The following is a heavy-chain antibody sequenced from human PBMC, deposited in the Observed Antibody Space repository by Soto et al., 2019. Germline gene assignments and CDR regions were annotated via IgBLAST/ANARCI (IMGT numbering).Heavy chain of an antibody. D-gene: IGHD5-12*01. V-gene: IGHV1-69*04. CDR3: AREPRDGYNPTNYYYGMDV. CDR2: IIPILGIA. Sequence: SVKVSCKASGYTFTSYTISWVRQAPGQGLEWMGRIIPILGIANYAQKFQGRVTITADKSTSTAYMELSSLRSEDTAVYYCAREPRDGYNPTNYYYGMDVWGQGTTVTLSS. J-gene: IGHJ6*02. CDR1: GYTFTSYT.